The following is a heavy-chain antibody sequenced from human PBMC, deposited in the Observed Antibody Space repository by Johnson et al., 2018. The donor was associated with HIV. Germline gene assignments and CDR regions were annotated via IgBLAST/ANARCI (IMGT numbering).Heavy chain of an antibody. CDR2: ISYDGSNK. D-gene: IGHD6-13*01. CDR1: GFTFSSYG. Sequence: QVQLVESGGGVVQPGRSLRLSCAASGFTFSSYGMHWVRQAPGKGLEWVAVISYDGSNKYYADSVKGRFPISRDNSKNTRSLHMNSLRADDTAVYYCAKEGPRRSSWSDAFDIWGQGTMVTVSS. CDR3: AKEGPRRSSWSDAFDI. V-gene: IGHV3-30*18. J-gene: IGHJ3*02.